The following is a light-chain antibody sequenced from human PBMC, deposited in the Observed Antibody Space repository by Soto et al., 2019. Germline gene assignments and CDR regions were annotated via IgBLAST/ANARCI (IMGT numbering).Light chain of an antibody. CDR3: AAWDDSLSGPV. V-gene: IGLV1-47*01. CDR2: RNN. J-gene: IGLJ2*01. CDR1: SSNIGSNY. Sequence: QAVVTQPPSACGTPGQRVTISCSGSSSNIGSNYVYWYQQLPGTAPKLLIYRNNQRPSGVPDRFSGSKSGTSASLAISGLRSEDEADYYCAAWDDSLSGPVFGGGTKLTVL.